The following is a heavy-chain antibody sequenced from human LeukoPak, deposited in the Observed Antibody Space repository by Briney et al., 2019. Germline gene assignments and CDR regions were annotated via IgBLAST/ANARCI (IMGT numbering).Heavy chain of an antibody. V-gene: IGHV4-34*01. CDR3: ARASHGSGSFDY. CDR1: GGSFSGYY. D-gene: IGHD3-10*01. Sequence: SETLSLTCAVYGGSFSGYYWSWIRQPPGRGLEWIGEINHSGSTNYNPSLKSRVTISVDTSKNQFSLKLSSVTAADTAVYYCARASHGSGSFDYWGQGTLVTVSS. J-gene: IGHJ4*02. CDR2: INHSGST.